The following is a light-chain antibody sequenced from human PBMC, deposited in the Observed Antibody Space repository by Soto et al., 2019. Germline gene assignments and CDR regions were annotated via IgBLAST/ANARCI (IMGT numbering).Light chain of an antibody. CDR3: SSFTSGSTL. CDR2: EVS. V-gene: IGLV2-14*01. J-gene: IGLJ1*01. CDR1: SSDVGGYNY. Sequence: VLTQPASVSGSPGQSITISCTGTSSDVGGYNYVCWYQQHPGKAPKLMIYEVSNRPSGVSNRFSGSKSGNTASLTISGLQAEDEADYYCSSFTSGSTLFGTGTKVTVL.